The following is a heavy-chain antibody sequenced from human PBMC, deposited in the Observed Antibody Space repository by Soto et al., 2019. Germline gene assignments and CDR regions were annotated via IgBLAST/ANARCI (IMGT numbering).Heavy chain of an antibody. D-gene: IGHD3-16*02. CDR2: IIPIFGTA. J-gene: IGHJ4*02. Sequence: GASVKVSCKASGGTFSSYSISWVRQAPGQGLEWMGGIIPIFGTANYAQKFQGRVTITADESTSTAYMELSSLRSEDTAVYYCATHRRHYDYVWGSYHFDYWGQGTLVTVS. CDR3: ATHRRHYDYVWGSYHFDY. CDR1: GGTFSSYS. V-gene: IGHV1-69*13.